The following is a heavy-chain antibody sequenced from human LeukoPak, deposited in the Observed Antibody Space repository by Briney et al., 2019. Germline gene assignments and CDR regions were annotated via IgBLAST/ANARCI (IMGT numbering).Heavy chain of an antibody. Sequence: SETLSLTCTVSGGSISSYYWSWIRQPPGKGLERIGYIYYSGSTNYNPSPKSRVTISVDTSKNQFSLKLRSVTGADTAVYYCARSSGYLFDPWGQGILVTVSS. CDR3: ARSSGYLFDP. CDR1: GGSISSYY. CDR2: IYYSGST. D-gene: IGHD3-22*01. V-gene: IGHV4-59*01. J-gene: IGHJ5*02.